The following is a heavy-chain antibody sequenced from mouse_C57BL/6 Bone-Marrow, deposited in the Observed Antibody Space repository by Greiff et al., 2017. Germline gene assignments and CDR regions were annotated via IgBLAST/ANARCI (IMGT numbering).Heavy chain of an antibody. CDR1: GFTFSNYW. J-gene: IGHJ2*01. CDR2: IRLKSDNYAT. V-gene: IGHV6-3*01. Sequence: EVKVVESGGGLVQPGGSMKLSCVASGFTFSNYWMNWVRQSPEKGLEWVAQIRLKSDNYATHYAESVKGRFTISRDDSKSSVYLQMNNLRAEDTGIYYCTVGYDYMYYFDYWGQGTTLTVSS. D-gene: IGHD2-4*01. CDR3: TVGYDYMYYFDY.